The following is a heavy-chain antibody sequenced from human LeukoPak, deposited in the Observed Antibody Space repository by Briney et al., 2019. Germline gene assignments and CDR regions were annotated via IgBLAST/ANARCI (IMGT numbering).Heavy chain of an antibody. D-gene: IGHD4-23*01. Sequence: SETLSLTCTVSGGSISSYYWSWIRQPPGKGLEWIGYIYYSGSTNYNPSLKSRVTISVDTSKNQFSLKPSSVTAADTAVYYCASGVTPVVYFQHWGQGTLVTVSP. V-gene: IGHV4-59*08. J-gene: IGHJ1*01. CDR2: IYYSGST. CDR3: ASGVTPVVYFQH. CDR1: GGSISSYY.